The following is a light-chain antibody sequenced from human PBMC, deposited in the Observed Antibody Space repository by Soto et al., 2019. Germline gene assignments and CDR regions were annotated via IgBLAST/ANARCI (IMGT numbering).Light chain of an antibody. V-gene: IGKV3-15*01. CDR3: HQYNDWPPKYT. CDR1: QSVSSN. Sequence: EIVMTQSPATLSVSPGERVTLSCRASQSVSSNLAWYQQRPGQAPRLLIYDASTRATGIPARFSGSGSGTYFTLTITSLQSEDVAVYYWHQYNDWPPKYTFGQGTKLEIK. CDR2: DAS. J-gene: IGKJ2*01.